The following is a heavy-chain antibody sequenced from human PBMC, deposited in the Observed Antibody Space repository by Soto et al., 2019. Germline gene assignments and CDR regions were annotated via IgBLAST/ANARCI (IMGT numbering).Heavy chain of an antibody. J-gene: IGHJ5*02. V-gene: IGHV4-61*01. D-gene: IGHD1-26*01. CDR3: ARIVVGATVDL. CDR1: GDSVSSDRYF. Sequence: SETLSLTCSVSGDSVSSDRYFWTWIRQPPGKGLEWIAYISYTGDTNYNPSLKSRVTVSVDTSRNQFSLTLTSVTAADTAVYFCARIVVGATVDLWGQGSLVTVSS. CDR2: ISYTGDT.